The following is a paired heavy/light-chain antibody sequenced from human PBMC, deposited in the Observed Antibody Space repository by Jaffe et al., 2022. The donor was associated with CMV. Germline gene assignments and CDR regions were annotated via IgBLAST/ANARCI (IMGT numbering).Heavy chain of an antibody. CDR3: AREVHSGRYWVDDY. Sequence: EVQLVESGGGLVQPGGSLRLSCATSGFTFSNYWMNWVRQAPGKGLEWVANIKQDEREKYYVDSVKGRFTISRDNAKNSLYLQMNSLRAEDTAVYYCAREVHSGRYWVDDYWGQGTLVTVSS. D-gene: IGHD1-26*01. J-gene: IGHJ4*02. V-gene: IGHV3-7*03. CDR1: GFTFSNYW. CDR2: IKQDEREK.
Light chain of an antibody. CDR1: QGISTF. CDR3: QQSYNTPLT. V-gene: IGKV1-39*01. Sequence: DIQMTQSPSSLSASVGDRVTISCRASQGISTFLHWYQQRPGRAPKLLIYAASTLQSGVPSRFSGSGSATDFTLTISNLQPEDFATYYCQQSYNTPLTFGGGTKVEIK. J-gene: IGKJ4*01. CDR2: AAS.